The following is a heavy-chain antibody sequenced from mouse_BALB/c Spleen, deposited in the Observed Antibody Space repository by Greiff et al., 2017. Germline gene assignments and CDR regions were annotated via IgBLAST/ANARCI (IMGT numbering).Heavy chain of an antibody. CDR3: SLLRLREENYFDY. Sequence: EVHLVESGPGLVKPSQSLSLTCTVTGYSITSDYAWNWIRQFPGNKLEWMGYISYSGSTSYNPSLKSRISITRDTSKNQFFLQLNSVTTEDTATYYCSLLRLREENYFDYWGQGTTLTVSS. V-gene: IGHV3-2*02. CDR2: ISYSGST. CDR1: GYSITSDYA. D-gene: IGHD1-2*01. J-gene: IGHJ2*01.